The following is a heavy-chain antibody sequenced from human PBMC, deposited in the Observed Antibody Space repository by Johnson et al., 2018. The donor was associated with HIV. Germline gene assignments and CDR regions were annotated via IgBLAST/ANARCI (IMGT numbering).Heavy chain of an antibody. V-gene: IGHV3-13*01. CDR3: AIGGGEFPRHAFDI. Sequence: VQLVESGGGVVHPGRSLRLSCAASGFIFSNFDMHWVRQAAGRRLELVSGIDTAGNTYYADSLKGRFTISRDNSKNTLYLQMNSLRADDTAVYYCAIGGGEFPRHAFDIWGQGTMVTVSS. D-gene: IGHD3-10*01. CDR1: GFIFSNFD. J-gene: IGHJ3*02. CDR2: IDTAGNT.